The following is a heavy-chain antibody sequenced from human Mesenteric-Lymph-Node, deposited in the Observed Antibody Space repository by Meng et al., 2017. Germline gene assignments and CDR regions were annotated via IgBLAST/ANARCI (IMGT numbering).Heavy chain of an antibody. J-gene: IGHJ4*02. CDR3: ARFVVVTSQTVDY. CDR2: ISSSSSYI. D-gene: IGHD2-21*02. CDR1: GFTFSSYS. Sequence: GESLKISCAASGFTFSSYSMNWVRQAPGKGLEWVSSISSSSSYIYYADSVKGRFTISRDNSKNTLYLQMNSLRAEDTAVYYCARFVVVTSQTVDYWGQGTLVTVSS. V-gene: IGHV3-21*01.